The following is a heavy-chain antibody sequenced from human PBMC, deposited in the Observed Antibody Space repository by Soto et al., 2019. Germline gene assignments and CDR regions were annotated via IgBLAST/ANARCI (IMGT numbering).Heavy chain of an antibody. V-gene: IGHV4-39*01. CDR2: IYYSGST. J-gene: IGHJ4*02. CDR1: GGSISSSSYY. Sequence: QLQLQESGPGLVKPSETLSLTCTVSGGSISSSSYYWGWIRQPPGKGLEWIGSIYYSGSTYYNPSLKSRVTMSVDTSKNQFSLKLSSVTAADTAVYYCARQYSSSWYLVDTFSDYWGQGTLVTVSS. D-gene: IGHD6-13*01. CDR3: ARQYSSSWYLVDTFSDY.